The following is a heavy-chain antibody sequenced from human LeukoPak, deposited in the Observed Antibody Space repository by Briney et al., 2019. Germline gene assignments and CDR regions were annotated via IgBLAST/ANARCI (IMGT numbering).Heavy chain of an antibody. CDR3: ASGTMVRGVINNWFDP. CDR2: IIPIFGTA. D-gene: IGHD3-10*01. V-gene: IGHV1-69*05. CDR1: GGTFSSYA. Sequence: SVKVSCKASGGTFSSYAISWVRQAPGQGLEWMGGIIPIFGTANYAQKFQGRVTITTDESTSTAYMELSSLRSEDTAVYYCASGTMVRGVINNWFDPWAREPWSPSPQ. J-gene: IGHJ5*02.